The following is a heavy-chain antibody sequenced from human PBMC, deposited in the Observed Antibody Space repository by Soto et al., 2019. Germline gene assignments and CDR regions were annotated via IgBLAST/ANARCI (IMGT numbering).Heavy chain of an antibody. Sequence: QVQLVQSGAEVKKPGSSVKVSCKASGGTFSSYAISWVRQAPGQGLEWMGGIIPIFGTANYAQKFQGRVTITADESPSTAYMELSSLRSEETAVYYCARRPPDCSSTSCYRRGSWFDPWGQGTLVTVSS. CDR2: IIPIFGTA. CDR3: ARRPPDCSSTSCYRRGSWFDP. J-gene: IGHJ5*02. V-gene: IGHV1-69*01. D-gene: IGHD2-2*02. CDR1: GGTFSSYA.